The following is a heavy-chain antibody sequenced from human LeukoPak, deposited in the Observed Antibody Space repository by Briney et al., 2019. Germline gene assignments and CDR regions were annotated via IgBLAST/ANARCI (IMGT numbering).Heavy chain of an antibody. CDR2: INPNSGGT. CDR3: ARDGDSIASYGMDV. D-gene: IGHD4-17*01. V-gene: IGHV1-2*02. CDR1: GYTFTGYY. Sequence: ASVKVSCKASGYTFTGYYMHWVRQAPGQGLEWMGWINPNSGGTNYAQKFQGRVTMTGDTSISTAYMELSRLRSDDTAVYYCARDGDSIASYGMDVWGQGTTVTVSS. J-gene: IGHJ6*02.